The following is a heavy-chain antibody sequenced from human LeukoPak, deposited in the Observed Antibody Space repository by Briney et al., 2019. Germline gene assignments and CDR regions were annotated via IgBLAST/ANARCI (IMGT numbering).Heavy chain of an antibody. CDR1: GNYW. D-gene: IGHD4-11*01. CDR2: INGDGSWT. Sequence: GGSLRLSCAASGNYWMHWVRQAPGKGLVWVSHINGDGSWTTYADSVKGRFTISKDNAKNTVYLQMNSLRAEDTAVYYCARGDDYSNFVYWGQGTLVTVSS. CDR3: ARGDDYSNFVY. J-gene: IGHJ4*02. V-gene: IGHV3-74*01.